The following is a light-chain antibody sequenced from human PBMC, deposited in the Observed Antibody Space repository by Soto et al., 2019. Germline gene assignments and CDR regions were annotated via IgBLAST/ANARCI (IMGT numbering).Light chain of an antibody. CDR3: QVWDSSSDHVI. CDR2: YDD. V-gene: IGLV3-21*04. CDR1: NLGSKS. J-gene: IGLJ2*01. Sequence: SYELTQPPSVSVAPGKTASITCGGDNLGSKSVHWYQQKPGQAPVLVIYYDDERPSGIPERFSASNSGNTATLTISRVEAGDEAEYCCQVWDSSSDHVIFGGGSKVTV.